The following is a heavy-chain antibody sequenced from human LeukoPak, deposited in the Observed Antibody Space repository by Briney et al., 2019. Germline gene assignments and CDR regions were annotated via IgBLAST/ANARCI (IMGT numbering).Heavy chain of an antibody. V-gene: IGHV3-48*04. CDR2: ISSSSSTI. J-gene: IGHJ3*02. Sequence: GGSLRLSCAASGFTFSSYSMNWVRQAPGKGLEWVSYISSSSSTIYYADSVKGRFTISRDNAKNSLYLQMNSLRAEDTAVYYCARDRGRDYGDYGDAFDIWGQGTMVTVSS. CDR3: ARDRGRDYGDYGDAFDI. CDR1: GFTFSSYS. D-gene: IGHD4-17*01.